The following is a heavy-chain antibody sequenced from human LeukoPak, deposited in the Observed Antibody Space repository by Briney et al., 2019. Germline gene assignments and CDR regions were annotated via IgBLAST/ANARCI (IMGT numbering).Heavy chain of an antibody. V-gene: IGHV1-2*02. J-gene: IGHJ4*02. CDR3: ARDRGRWLQSGDY. Sequence: ASVKVSCKASGYTFTGYYMHWVRQAPGQGLEWMGWINPNSGGTNYAQKFQGRVTMTRDTSISTAYMELSRLRSDDTAVYYCARDRGRWLQSGDYWGQGALVTVSS. CDR1: GYTFTGYY. CDR2: INPNSGGT. D-gene: IGHD5-24*01.